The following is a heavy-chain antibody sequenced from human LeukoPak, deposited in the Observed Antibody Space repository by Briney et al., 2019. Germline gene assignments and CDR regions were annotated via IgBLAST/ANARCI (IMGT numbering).Heavy chain of an antibody. V-gene: IGHV3-23*01. J-gene: IGHJ3*02. CDR3: AKGREGRRYCSGGSCSRDAFDI. D-gene: IGHD2-15*01. CDR1: GFTFSSYA. CDR2: ISGSGGST. Sequence: GGSLRLSCAASGFTFSSYAMSWVRQAPGKGLEWVSAISGSGGSTYYADSVKGRITISRDNSKNTLYLQMNSLRAEDTAVYYCAKGREGRRYCSGGSCSRDAFDIWGQGTMVTVSS.